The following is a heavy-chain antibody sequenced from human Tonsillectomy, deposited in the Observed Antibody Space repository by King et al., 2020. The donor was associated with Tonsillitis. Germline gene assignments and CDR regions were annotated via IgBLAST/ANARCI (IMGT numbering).Heavy chain of an antibody. V-gene: IGHV3-23*04. CDR2: ISCSGGST. D-gene: IGHD2-2*01. Sequence: VQLVESGGGLVQPGGSLRLSCAASGFTFSSYAMSCVRQAPGKGLEWVSAISCSGGSTYYADSVKGRFTISRDNSKNTLCLQMNSLRAEDTAVYYCAKGGCSSTSCYYDCDYWGQGTLVTVSS. J-gene: IGHJ4*02. CDR1: GFTFSSYA. CDR3: AKGGCSSTSCYYDCDY.